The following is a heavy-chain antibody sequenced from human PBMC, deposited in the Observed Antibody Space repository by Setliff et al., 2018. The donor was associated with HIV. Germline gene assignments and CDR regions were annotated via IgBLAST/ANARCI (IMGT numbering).Heavy chain of an antibody. V-gene: IGHV1-3*01. CDR2: INLVTGKT. J-gene: IGHJ6*02. D-gene: IGHD6-19*01. CDR1: GNTFTGQSHD. CDR3: ARVAHSSSYHYYGMDV. Sequence: GASVKVSCKASGNTFTGQSHDLHWVRQVPGEGLEWMGWINLVTGKTAYLRKFRDRVTLTTDTSTSTAYMELSSLRFEDTAVYFCARVAHSSSYHYYGMDVWGQGTTVTVSS.